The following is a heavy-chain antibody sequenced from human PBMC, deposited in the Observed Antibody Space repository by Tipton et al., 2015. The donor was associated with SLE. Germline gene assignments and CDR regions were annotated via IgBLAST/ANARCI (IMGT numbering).Heavy chain of an antibody. J-gene: IGHJ4*02. D-gene: IGHD3/OR15-3a*01. CDR1: GGSISGYY. Sequence: TLSLTRTVSGGSISGYYWSWIRQSPGKGLEWIGYIYYSGSTNYSPSLKSRVTISVDTSKNQFSLKLNSVTAADTAVYYCARRDFWTGYFDYWGQGTLVTVSS. CDR2: IYYSGST. V-gene: IGHV4-59*01. CDR3: ARRDFWTGYFDY.